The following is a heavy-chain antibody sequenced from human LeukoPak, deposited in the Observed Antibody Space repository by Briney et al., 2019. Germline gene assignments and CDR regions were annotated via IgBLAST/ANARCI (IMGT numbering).Heavy chain of an antibody. CDR1: GYTFTSYA. V-gene: IGHV7-4-1*02. Sequence: ASVKVSCKASGYTFTSYAMNWVRQAPGQGLEWMGWINTNTGNPTYAQGFTGRFVFSLDTSVSTAYLQISSLKAEDTAVYYCARGQHTTYYYGSGSHNWFDPWGQGTLATVSS. CDR3: ARGQHTTYYYGSGSHNWFDP. D-gene: IGHD3-10*01. J-gene: IGHJ5*02. CDR2: INTNTGNP.